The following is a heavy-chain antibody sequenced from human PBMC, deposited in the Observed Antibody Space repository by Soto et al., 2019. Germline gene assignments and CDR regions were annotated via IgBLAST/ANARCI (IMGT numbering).Heavy chain of an antibody. D-gene: IGHD3-9*01. CDR2: ISAYNGNT. Sequence: ASVKVSCKASGYTFTSYGISWVRQAPGQGLEWMGWISAYNGNTNYAQKLQGRVTMTTDTSTSTAYMELRSLRSDDTAVYYCGRYNYDILTETYYYYYGMDVWGQGTTVTVSS. CDR3: GRYNYDILTETYYYYYGMDV. CDR1: GYTFTSYG. V-gene: IGHV1-18*01. J-gene: IGHJ6*02.